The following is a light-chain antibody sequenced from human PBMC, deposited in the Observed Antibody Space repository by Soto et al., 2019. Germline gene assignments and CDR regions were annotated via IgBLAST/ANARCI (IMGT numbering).Light chain of an antibody. CDR2: DVS. CDR3: CSYAGNYAWV. Sequence: QSALTQPHSVSGSPGQSVTISCTGTSTDVGGYNYVSWYQHHPGKPPRLMIYDVSKRPSGVPDRFSGSKSGNTASLTISGLQADDEADYYCCSYAGNYAWVFGGGTKLTVL. V-gene: IGLV2-11*01. CDR1: STDVGGYNY. J-gene: IGLJ3*02.